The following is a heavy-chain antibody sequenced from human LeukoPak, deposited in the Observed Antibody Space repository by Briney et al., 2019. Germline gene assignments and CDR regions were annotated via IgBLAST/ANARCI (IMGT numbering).Heavy chain of an antibody. V-gene: IGHV3-7*01. CDR3: AGGIAMVRGGDV. CDR1: VLTFSIYW. J-gene: IGHJ6*04. D-gene: IGHD3-10*01. CDR2: IKQDGSEK. Sequence: GGSLRLSCAASVLTFSIYWMMWVRQAPGEGLEGVANIKQDGSEKKCVESVTRPITISRYNAKNTLYIQLNSRRVEDTAVYYCAGGIAMVRGGDVWGKGTPVTVSS.